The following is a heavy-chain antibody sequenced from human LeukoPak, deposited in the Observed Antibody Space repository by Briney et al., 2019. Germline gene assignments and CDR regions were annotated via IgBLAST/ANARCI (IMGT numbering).Heavy chain of an antibody. CDR3: ARDDYGDVFDY. V-gene: IGHV4-4*02. J-gene: IGHJ4*02. CDR1: GGSISSSNW. D-gene: IGHD4-17*01. Sequence: PSGTLSLTCAVSGGSISSSNWWSWVRQPPGKGLEWIGSIYYSGSTYYNPSLKSRVTISVDTSKNQFSLKLSSVTAADTAVYYCARDDYGDVFDYWGQGTLVTVSS. CDR2: IYYSGST.